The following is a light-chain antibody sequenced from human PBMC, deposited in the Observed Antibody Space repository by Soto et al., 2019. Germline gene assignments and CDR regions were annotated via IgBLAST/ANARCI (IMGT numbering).Light chain of an antibody. CDR1: QTISSW. CDR3: QQSFSTPT. V-gene: IGKV1-5*03. J-gene: IGKJ5*01. CDR2: KAS. Sequence: DIQMTQSPSTLSGSVGDRVTLTCRASQTISSWLAWYQQKPGKAPKLLIYKASTLKSGVPSRFSGSGSGTDFTLTISGLQSEDFATYYCQQSFSTPTFGQGTRLEIK.